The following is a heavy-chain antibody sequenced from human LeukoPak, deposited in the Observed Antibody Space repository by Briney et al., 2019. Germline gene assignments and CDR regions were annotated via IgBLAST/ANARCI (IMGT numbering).Heavy chain of an antibody. Sequence: ASVKVSCKASGYTFTSYYMHWVRQAPGQGLEWMGIINPSGGSTSYAQKFQGRVTMTRDTSTSTVYMELSSLRSEDTAVYYCARGPHYYDSSGSWYYFDYWGQGTLVTVSS. J-gene: IGHJ4*02. CDR2: INPSGGST. CDR1: GYTFTSYY. CDR3: ARGPHYYDSSGSWYYFDY. V-gene: IGHV1-46*01. D-gene: IGHD3-22*01.